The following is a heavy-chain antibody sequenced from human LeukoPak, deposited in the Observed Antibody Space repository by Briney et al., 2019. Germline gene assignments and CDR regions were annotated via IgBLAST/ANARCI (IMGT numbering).Heavy chain of an antibody. CDR3: ARTTTPHYYGSGSYALGY. Sequence: GGSLRLSCAASGFTFSTYAMHWVRQGPGKGLEWVAVISYDGSNKYYADSVKGRFTISRDNPKNTLYLQMSSLSAEDTAVYYCARTTTPHYYGSGSYALGYWGQGTLVTVSS. J-gene: IGHJ4*02. V-gene: IGHV3-30-3*01. CDR1: GFTFSTYA. CDR2: ISYDGSNK. D-gene: IGHD3-10*01.